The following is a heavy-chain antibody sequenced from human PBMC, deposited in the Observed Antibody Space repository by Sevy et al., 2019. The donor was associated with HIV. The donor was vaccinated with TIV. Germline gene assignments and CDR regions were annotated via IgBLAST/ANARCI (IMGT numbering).Heavy chain of an antibody. Sequence: GGSLRLSCAASGFTFSRYGMHWVRQAPGKGLEWVAVTSYDGSNKNYADSVKGRFTISRDNSKNTLYLQMNSLRDEDTAVYYCARDLVLYYYDSSGYPGGSFGPWGQGTLVTVSS. CDR1: GFTFSRYG. CDR2: TSYDGSNK. J-gene: IGHJ5*02. D-gene: IGHD3-22*01. CDR3: ARDLVLYYYDSSGYPGGSFGP. V-gene: IGHV3-30*03.